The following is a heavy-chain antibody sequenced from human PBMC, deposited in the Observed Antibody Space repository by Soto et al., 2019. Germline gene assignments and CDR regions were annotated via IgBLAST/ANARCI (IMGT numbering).Heavy chain of an antibody. CDR2: INPNSGGT. Sequence: QVQLEQSGAEVKKPGASVKVSCKASGFTFTGHYIHWVRQAPGQGLEWMGWINPNSGGTSYAQKFQGRVTMTRDTSVTTAYMALSRMSSDDTAVYYCAKSGSFFRSSLGYFDYWGQGTLVTVSS. CDR3: AKSGSFFRSSLGYFDY. D-gene: IGHD1-26*01. CDR1: GFTFTGHY. J-gene: IGHJ4*02. V-gene: IGHV1-2*02.